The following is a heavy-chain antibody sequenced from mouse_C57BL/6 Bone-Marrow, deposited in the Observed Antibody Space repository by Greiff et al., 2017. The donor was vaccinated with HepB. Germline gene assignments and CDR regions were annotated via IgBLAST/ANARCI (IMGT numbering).Heavy chain of an antibody. J-gene: IGHJ2*01. Sequence: EVQLVESGGGLVQPGGSLKLSCAASGFTFSDYYMYWVRQTPEKRLEWVAYISNGGGSTYYPDTVKGRFTISRDNAKNTLYLQMSRLKSEDTAMYYCARRGRITTDFDYWGQGTTLTVSS. CDR2: ISNGGGST. CDR3: ARRGRITTDFDY. V-gene: IGHV5-12*01. D-gene: IGHD2-4*01. CDR1: GFTFSDYY.